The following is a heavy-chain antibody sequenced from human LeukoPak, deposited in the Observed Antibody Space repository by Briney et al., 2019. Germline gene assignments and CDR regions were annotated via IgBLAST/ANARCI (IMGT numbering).Heavy chain of an antibody. D-gene: IGHD3-10*01. Sequence: GGSLRLSCVTSGFTFSSYGMHWVRQVPGKGLEWVAFIRYDGSNKYYADSVKGRFTISRDNSKNTLYLQMNSLRAEDTAVYYCAKDVVLLWFGESLTFDYWGQGTLVTVSS. CDR1: GFTFSSYG. CDR3: AKDVVLLWFGESLTFDY. CDR2: IRYDGSNK. J-gene: IGHJ4*02. V-gene: IGHV3-30*02.